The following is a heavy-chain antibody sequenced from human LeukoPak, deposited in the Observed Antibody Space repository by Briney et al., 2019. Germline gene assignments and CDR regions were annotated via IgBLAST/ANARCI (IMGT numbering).Heavy chain of an antibody. CDR2: IKQDGSEQ. CDR1: GFIFSSYW. V-gene: IGHV3-7*05. D-gene: IGHD4-23*01. Sequence: GGSLRLSCAASGFIFSSYWMSWVRQAPGKGLEWVANIKQDGSEQYYVHSVKGRFTVSRDNAKNSLYLEMNSLRAEDTAVYYCARRGNLDYWGQGTRVTVSS. CDR3: ARRGNLDY. J-gene: IGHJ4*02.